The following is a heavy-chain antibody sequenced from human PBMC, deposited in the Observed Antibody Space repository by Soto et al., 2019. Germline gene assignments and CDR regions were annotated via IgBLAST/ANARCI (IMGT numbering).Heavy chain of an antibody. Sequence: QVHLVQSGAEVKKPGASVKVSCKGSGYAFTTYGITWVRQALGQGLEWMGWISAHNGNTNYAQKLQGRVTVTRDTSTSTAYMELRSLRSDDTAVYYYARGRYGDYWGQGALVTVSS. CDR1: GYAFTTYG. CDR2: ISAHNGNT. V-gene: IGHV1-18*01. CDR3: ARGRYGDY. J-gene: IGHJ4*02. D-gene: IGHD1-1*01.